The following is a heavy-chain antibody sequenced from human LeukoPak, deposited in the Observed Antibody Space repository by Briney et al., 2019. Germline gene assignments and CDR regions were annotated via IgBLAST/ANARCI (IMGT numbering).Heavy chain of an antibody. CDR2: ISGSGGST. Sequence: GRSLRLSCAASGFTFSSYAMSCVRQDPGKGLEWVSAISGSGGSTYYADSVKGRFTTSRDNSKNTLYLQMNSLRAEDTAVYYCAKPPSRGPYDSSGYFDYWGQGTLVTVSS. D-gene: IGHD3-22*01. CDR1: GFTFSSYA. V-gene: IGHV3-23*01. J-gene: IGHJ4*02. CDR3: AKPPSRGPYDSSGYFDY.